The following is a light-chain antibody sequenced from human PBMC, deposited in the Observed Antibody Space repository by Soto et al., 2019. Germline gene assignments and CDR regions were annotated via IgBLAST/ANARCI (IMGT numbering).Light chain of an antibody. CDR1: QDISNY. J-gene: IGKJ1*01. CDR2: DAS. V-gene: IGKV1-39*01. CDR3: QQSYSSPQT. Sequence: DIQINQSPSSLSASVGDRVTITCQASQDISNYLNWYQQKQGKAPKILIYDASNLETGVPSRFSGSGSGTDFTLTISGLQPEDFETYFCQQSYSSPQTFGQGTKVDIK.